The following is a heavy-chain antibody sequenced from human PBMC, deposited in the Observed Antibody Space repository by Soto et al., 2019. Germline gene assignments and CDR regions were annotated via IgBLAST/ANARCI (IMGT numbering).Heavy chain of an antibody. CDR3: ARDRLAAAGAHNWFDP. CDR2: ISSSSSYT. CDR1: GFTFSDYY. Sequence: GSLRLSCTSSGFTFSDYYMSWIRQAPGKGLEWVSYISSSSSYTNYADSVKGRFTISRDNAKNSLYLQMNSLRAEDTAVYYCARDRLAAAGAHNWFDPWGQGTLVTVSS. V-gene: IGHV3-11*06. J-gene: IGHJ5*02. D-gene: IGHD6-13*01.